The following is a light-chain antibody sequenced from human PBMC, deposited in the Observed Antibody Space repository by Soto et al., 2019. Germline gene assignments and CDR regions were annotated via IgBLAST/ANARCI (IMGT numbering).Light chain of an antibody. CDR2: GVS. CDR1: QSVTSNY. CDR3: QQYTDWPLT. V-gene: IGKV3-20*01. Sequence: EVVMTQSPATLSVSPGERATLSCRASQSVTSNYLAWYQQKPGQAPRLLIYGVSSRATGVPDRFSGSGSGTDFTLTISRLEPEDFAVYYCQQYTDWPLTFGQGTMVEVE. J-gene: IGKJ1*01.